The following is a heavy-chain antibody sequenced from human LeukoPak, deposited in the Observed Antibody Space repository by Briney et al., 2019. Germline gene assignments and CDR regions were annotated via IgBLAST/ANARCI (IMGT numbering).Heavy chain of an antibody. CDR1: GFTFSSYA. CDR3: AKDRISEETYNWFDP. Sequence: GGSLRLSCAASGFTFSSYAMHWVRQAPGKGPEWVATISYDGRNEHYSDSVKGRFTISRDNSKNTLYLQMNSLRAEDTAVYYCAKDRISEETYNWFDPWGQGTLVTVS. V-gene: IGHV3-30*18. J-gene: IGHJ5*02. CDR2: ISYDGRNE. D-gene: IGHD2-15*01.